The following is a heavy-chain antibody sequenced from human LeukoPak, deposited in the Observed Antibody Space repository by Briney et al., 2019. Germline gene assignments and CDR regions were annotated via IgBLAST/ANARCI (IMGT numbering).Heavy chain of an antibody. CDR1: GGSISSSSYY. Sequence: SETLSLTCTVSGGSISSSSYYWGWIRQPPGKGLEWIGSIYYSGSTYYNPSLKSRVTISVDTSKNQFSLKLSSVTAADTAVYYCARAPRSRITMVRGVHPDYWGQGTLVTVSS. D-gene: IGHD3-10*01. V-gene: IGHV4-39*07. J-gene: IGHJ4*02. CDR2: IYYSGST. CDR3: ARAPRSRITMVRGVHPDY.